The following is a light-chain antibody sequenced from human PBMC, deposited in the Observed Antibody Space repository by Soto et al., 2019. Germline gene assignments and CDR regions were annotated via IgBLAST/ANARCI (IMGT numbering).Light chain of an antibody. CDR1: SSNIGNNA. J-gene: IGLJ1*01. CDR2: YDV. V-gene: IGLV1-36*01. Sequence: QSVLTQPPSVSEAPRQRVTISCSGSSSNIGNNAVNWYQQFPGKAPKLLIYYDVLLPSGVSDRFSGSKSATSASLAISGLQSEDEADYYCAAWDDSLNGYVFGTGTKVTVL. CDR3: AAWDDSLNGYV.